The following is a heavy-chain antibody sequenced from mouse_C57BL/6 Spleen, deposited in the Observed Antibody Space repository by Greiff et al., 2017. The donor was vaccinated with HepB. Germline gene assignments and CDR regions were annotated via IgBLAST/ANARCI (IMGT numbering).Heavy chain of an antibody. CDR2: ISYDGSN. J-gene: IGHJ2*01. Sequence: DVQLQESGPGLVKPSQSLSLTCSVTGYSITSGYYWNWIRQFPGNQLEWMGYISYDGSNNYNPSLKNRISITRDTSKNQFFLKVNSVTTEDTATYYCASASSVYFDYWGQGTTLTVSS. CDR3: ASASSVYFDY. D-gene: IGHD1-1*01. CDR1: GYSITSGYY. V-gene: IGHV3-6*01.